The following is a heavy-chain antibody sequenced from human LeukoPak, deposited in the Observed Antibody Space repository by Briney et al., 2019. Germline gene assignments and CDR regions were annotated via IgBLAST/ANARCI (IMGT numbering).Heavy chain of an antibody. J-gene: IGHJ3*02. CDR2: ISAYNGNT. CDR1: GYTFTSYG. V-gene: IGHV1-18*01. Sequence: GASVKVSCKASGYTFTSYGISWVRQAPGQGLEWMGWISAYNGNTNYAQKLQGRVTMTTDTSTSTAYMELRSLRSDDTAVYYCARYSGRPGVMRNDAFDIWGQGTMVTVSS. D-gene: IGHD2-21*01. CDR3: ARYSGRPGVMRNDAFDI.